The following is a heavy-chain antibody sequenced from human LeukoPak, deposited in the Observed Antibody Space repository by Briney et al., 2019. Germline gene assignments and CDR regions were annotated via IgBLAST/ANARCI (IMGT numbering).Heavy chain of an antibody. CDR2: INPSGGST. D-gene: IGHD6-19*01. CDR1: GYTFTSYY. J-gene: IGHJ4*02. Sequence: ASVKVSCKASGYTFTSYYMHWVRQAPGQGLEWMGIINPSGGSTSYARKFQGRVTMTRDTSTSTVYMELSSLRSEDTAVYYCAVADLAVAVYFDYWGQGTLVTVSS. V-gene: IGHV1-46*01. CDR3: AVADLAVAVYFDY.